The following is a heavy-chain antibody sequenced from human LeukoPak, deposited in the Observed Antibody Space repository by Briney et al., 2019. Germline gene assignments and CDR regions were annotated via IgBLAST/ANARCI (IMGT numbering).Heavy chain of an antibody. D-gene: IGHD6-13*01. CDR2: IYYSGST. J-gene: IGHJ4*02. Sequence: SETLSLTCTVSSGSISSSSYYWGWIRQPPGKGLEWIGYIYYSGSTNCNPSLKSRVTISVDTSKNQFSLKLSSVTAADTAVYYCARDIAAAGFDYWGQGTLVTVSS. CDR3: ARDIAAAGFDY. CDR1: SGSISSSSYY. V-gene: IGHV4-61*01.